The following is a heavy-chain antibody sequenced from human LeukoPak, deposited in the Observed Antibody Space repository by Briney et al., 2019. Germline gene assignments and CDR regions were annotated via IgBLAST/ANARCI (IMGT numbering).Heavy chain of an antibody. CDR3: ARNYYDSSGYPEGFDP. CDR1: GFTFSNHG. D-gene: IGHD3-22*01. V-gene: IGHV3-23*01. Sequence: GGSLRLSCAASGFTFSNHGMNWVRQAPGKGLEWVSGISPSGDIRYYADSVKGRFTISRDNSKNTLYLQMNSLRAEDTAVYYCARNYYDSSGYPEGFDPWGQGTLVTVSS. CDR2: ISPSGDIR. J-gene: IGHJ5*02.